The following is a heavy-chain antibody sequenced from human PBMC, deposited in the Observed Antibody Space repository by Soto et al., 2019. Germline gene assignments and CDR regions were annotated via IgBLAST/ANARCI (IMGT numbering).Heavy chain of an antibody. V-gene: IGHV1-69*06. Sequence: QVQLVQSGAEVKKPGSSVKVSCKASGGTFSSYAISWVRQAPGQGLEWMGGIIPIFGTANYAQKFQGRVTSPAGKSTSTAYMELSSLRSEDTAVYYCARASVVPAAIPPARAFDIWGQGTVVTVSS. J-gene: IGHJ3*02. CDR3: ARASVVPAAIPPARAFDI. CDR2: IIPIFGTA. D-gene: IGHD2-2*02. CDR1: GGTFSSYA.